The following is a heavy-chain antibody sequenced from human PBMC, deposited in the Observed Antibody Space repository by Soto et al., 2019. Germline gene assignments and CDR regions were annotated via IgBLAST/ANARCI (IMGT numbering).Heavy chain of an antibody. V-gene: IGHV3-23*01. CDR3: AKDQSNSNPLYYFDF. D-gene: IGHD3-22*01. CDR2: MSRTGDNT. J-gene: IGHJ4*02. Sequence: GGSLRLSCAASGFTFSIYAMTWVRQPPGKGLEWVSSMSRTGDNTYYADSVKGRFTISRDNSKNTLYLQMNSLRAEDTAIYYCAKDQSNSNPLYYFDFWGPGTLVTVS. CDR1: GFTFSIYA.